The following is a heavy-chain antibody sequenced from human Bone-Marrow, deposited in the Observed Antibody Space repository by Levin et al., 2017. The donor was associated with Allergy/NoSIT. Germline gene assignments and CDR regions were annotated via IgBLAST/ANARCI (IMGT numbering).Heavy chain of an antibody. J-gene: IGHJ6*02. CDR3: ARGAWFLEWLLLYYYYGMDV. V-gene: IGHV1-8*01. Sequence: ASVKVSCKASGYTFTSYDINWVRQATGQGLEWMGWMNPNSGNTGYAQKFQGRVTMTRNTSISTAYMELSSLRSEDTAVYYCARGAWFLEWLLLYYYYGMDVWGQGTTVTVSS. D-gene: IGHD3-3*01. CDR2: MNPNSGNT. CDR1: GYTFTSYD.